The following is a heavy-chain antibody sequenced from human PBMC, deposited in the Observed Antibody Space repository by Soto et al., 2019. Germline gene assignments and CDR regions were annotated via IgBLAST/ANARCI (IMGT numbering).Heavy chain of an antibody. CDR3: AKAPGIAAHRYWYFDL. V-gene: IGHV3-74*01. CDR2: INSDGSST. J-gene: IGHJ2*01. D-gene: IGHD6-6*01. CDR1: GFTFSSYW. Sequence: PGGSLRLSCAASGFTFSSYWMHWVRQAPGKGLVWVSRINSDGSSTSYADSVKGRFTISRDNAKNTLYLQMNSLRAEDTAVYYCAKAPGIAAHRYWYFDLWGRGTLVTVSS.